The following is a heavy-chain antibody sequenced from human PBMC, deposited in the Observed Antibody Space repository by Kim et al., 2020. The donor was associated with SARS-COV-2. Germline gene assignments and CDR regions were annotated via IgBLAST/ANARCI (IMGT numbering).Heavy chain of an antibody. D-gene: IGHD3-9*01. V-gene: IGHV1-69*13. Sequence: SVKVSCKASGGTFSSYAISWVRQAPGQGLEWMGGIIPIFGTANYAQKFQGRVTITADESTSTAYMELSSLRSEDTAVYYCARDRLGNYYGMDVWGQGTTVTVSS. J-gene: IGHJ6*02. CDR3: ARDRLGNYYGMDV. CDR1: GGTFSSYA. CDR2: IIPIFGTA.